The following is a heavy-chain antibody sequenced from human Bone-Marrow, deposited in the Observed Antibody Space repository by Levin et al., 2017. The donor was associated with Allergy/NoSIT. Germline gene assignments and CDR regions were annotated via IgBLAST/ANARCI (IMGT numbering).Heavy chain of an antibody. V-gene: IGHV1-24*01. CDR3: TTVPDYYGLDPIGN. D-gene: IGHD3-10*01. J-gene: IGHJ4*02. CDR1: GHTLSEIS. Sequence: ASVKVSCKVSGHTLSEISMHWVRQAPGKGLEWLGGFDPDNGETVYAQQFQGRVTMTEDTSTNTAYMELSSLRSEDTAIYYCTTVPDYYGLDPIGNWGQGTLVTVSS. CDR2: FDPDNGET.